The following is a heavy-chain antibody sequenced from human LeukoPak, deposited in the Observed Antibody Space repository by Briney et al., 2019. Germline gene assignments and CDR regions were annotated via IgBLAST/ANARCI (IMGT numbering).Heavy chain of an antibody. CDR3: AGDIAVAANDSNYYYYGMDV. Sequence: GRSLRLSCAASGFTFSSYGMHWVRQAPGKGLEWVAVISYDGSNKYYADSVKGRFTISRDNSKNTLYLQMNSLRAEDTAVYYCAGDIAVAANDSNYYYYGMDVWGQGTTVTVSS. J-gene: IGHJ6*02. V-gene: IGHV3-30*03. CDR2: ISYDGSNK. CDR1: GFTFSSYG. D-gene: IGHD6-19*01.